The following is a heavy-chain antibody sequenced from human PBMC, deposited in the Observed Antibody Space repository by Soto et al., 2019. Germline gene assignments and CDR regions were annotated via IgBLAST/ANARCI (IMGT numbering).Heavy chain of an antibody. V-gene: IGHV1-3*01. J-gene: IGHJ4*02. CDR2: INAGNGNT. CDR3: ARDDPFDY. Sequence: ASVKVSCKASGYTFTTYAINWVRQAPGQRLEWMGWINAGNGNTKYSQKLQGRVTITGDTSASTAYMELSSLTSEDTAVYYCARDDPFDYWGQGTLVTVSS. CDR1: GYTFTTYA.